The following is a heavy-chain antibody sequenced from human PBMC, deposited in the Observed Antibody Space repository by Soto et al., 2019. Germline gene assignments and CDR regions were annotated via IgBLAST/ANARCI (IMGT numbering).Heavy chain of an antibody. D-gene: IGHD3-9*01. CDR3: ARKRRGDILTGSHNWFDP. V-gene: IGHV4-34*01. J-gene: IGHJ5*02. CDR1: GGSFSGYY. Sequence: PSETLSLTCAVYGGSFSGYYWSWIRQPPGKGLEWIGEINHSGSTNYNPSLKSRVTISVDTSKNQFSLKLSSVTAADTAVYYCARKRRGDILTGSHNWFDPWGQGTLVTVSS. CDR2: INHSGST.